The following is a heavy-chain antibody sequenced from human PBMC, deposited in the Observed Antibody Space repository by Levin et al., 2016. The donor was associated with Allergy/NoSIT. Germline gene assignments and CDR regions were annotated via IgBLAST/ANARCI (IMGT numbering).Heavy chain of an antibody. CDR3: AKAPSGSYGMDV. CDR2: ISYDGSNK. V-gene: IGHV3-30*18. J-gene: IGHJ6*02. CDR1: GFTFSSYG. D-gene: IGHD1-26*01. Sequence: GESLKISCAASGFTFSSYGMHWVRQAPGKGLEWVAVISYDGSNKYYADSVKGRFTISRDNSKNTLYLQMNSLRAEDTAVYYCAKAPSGSYGMDVWGQGTTVTVSS.